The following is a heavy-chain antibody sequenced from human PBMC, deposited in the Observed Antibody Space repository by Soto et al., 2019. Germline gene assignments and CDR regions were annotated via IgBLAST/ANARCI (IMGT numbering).Heavy chain of an antibody. J-gene: IGHJ4*02. V-gene: IGHV4-39*01. CDR1: GGSISSSSYY. D-gene: IGHD6-19*01. Sequence: SETLSLTCTVSGGSISSSSYYWGWIRQPPGKGLEWIGSIYYSGSTYYNPSLKSRVTISVDTSKNQFSLKLSSVTAADTAVYYCARYEVHSSGFTDYWGQGTLVTVSS. CDR2: IYYSGST. CDR3: ARYEVHSSGFTDY.